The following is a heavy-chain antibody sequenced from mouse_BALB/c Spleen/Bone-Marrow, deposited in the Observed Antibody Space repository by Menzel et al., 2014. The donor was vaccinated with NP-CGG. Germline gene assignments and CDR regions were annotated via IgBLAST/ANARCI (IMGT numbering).Heavy chain of an antibody. CDR2: VNPRSGYA. Sequence: VMLVESGAELASPGASVKTSCKASGYTFTDYTIQWVKQRPGQGLEWIGYVNPRSGYANYNQKFKDKATLTADKSSSTAFMQLSSLTSEDSAVYYCARPKGFALDYWGQGTALTVSS. CDR1: GYTFTDYT. J-gene: IGHJ2*01. CDR3: ARPKGFALDY. V-gene: IGHV1-4*01.